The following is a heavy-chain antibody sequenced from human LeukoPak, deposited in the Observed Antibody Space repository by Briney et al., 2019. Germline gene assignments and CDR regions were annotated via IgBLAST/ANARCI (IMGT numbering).Heavy chain of an antibody. D-gene: IGHD6-19*01. CDR3: ATKQWLAPPPDS. V-gene: IGHV3-74*01. CDR1: AFTFSKYW. CDR2: INTDGTVT. J-gene: IGHJ4*02. Sequence: PGGSLRLSCAASAFTFSKYWMLWVRQAPGKGLESVSRINTDGTVTTYADSVKGRFTVSRDNADNTMFLQMNSVRDEDTAVYYCATKQWLAPPPDSWGQGTPVTVSS.